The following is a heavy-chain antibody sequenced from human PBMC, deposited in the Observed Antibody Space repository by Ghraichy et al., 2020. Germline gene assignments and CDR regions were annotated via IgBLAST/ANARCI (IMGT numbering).Heavy chain of an antibody. Sequence: SETLSLTCTVSGGSISSYYWSWIRQPAGKGLEWIGRIYTSGSTNYNPSHKSRVTMSVDTSKNQFSLKLSSVTAADTAVYYCAREGTIFGVVNYYYYYYMDVWGKGTTVTVSS. CDR3: AREGTIFGVVNYYYYYYMDV. CDR2: IYTSGST. D-gene: IGHD3-3*01. V-gene: IGHV4-4*07. CDR1: GGSISSYY. J-gene: IGHJ6*03.